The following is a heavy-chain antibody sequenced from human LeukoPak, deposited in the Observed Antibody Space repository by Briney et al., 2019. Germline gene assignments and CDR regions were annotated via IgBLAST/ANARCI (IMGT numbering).Heavy chain of an antibody. CDR2: IYYSGST. CDR3: ARDLYPYSSGWYLAFDI. J-gene: IGHJ3*02. Sequence: SETLSLTCTVSGGSISSSSYYWGWIRQPPGKGLEWIGSIYYSGSTYYNPSLKSRVTISVDTSKNQFSLKLSSVTAADTAVYYCARDLYPYSSGWYLAFDIWGQGTMVTVSS. V-gene: IGHV4-39*07. CDR1: GGSISSSSYY. D-gene: IGHD6-19*01.